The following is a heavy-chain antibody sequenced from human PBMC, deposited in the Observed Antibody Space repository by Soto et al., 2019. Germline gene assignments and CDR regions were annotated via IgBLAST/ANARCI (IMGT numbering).Heavy chain of an antibody. CDR1: GFTFSSYA. J-gene: IGHJ1*01. CDR2: ISYDGSNK. CDR3: ASGGVGATPKYFQH. D-gene: IGHD1-26*01. V-gene: IGHV3-30-3*01. Sequence: QVQLVESGGGVVQPGRSLRLSCAASGFTFSSYAMHWVRQAPGKGLEWVAVISYDGSNKYYADSVKGRFTISRDNSKNTLYLQMNRLRAEDTAVYYCASGGVGATPKYFQHWGQGTLVTVSS.